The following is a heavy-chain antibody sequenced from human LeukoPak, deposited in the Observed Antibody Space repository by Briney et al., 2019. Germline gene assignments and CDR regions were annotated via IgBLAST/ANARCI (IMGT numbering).Heavy chain of an antibody. D-gene: IGHD2-2*01. Sequence: SETLSPTCTVSGGSISSYYWSWIRQPPGKGLEWIGYIYYSGSTNYNPSLKSRVTISVDTSKNQFSLKLSSVTAADTAVYYCARSCSSTSCYSRGFDYWGQGTLVTVSS. J-gene: IGHJ4*02. V-gene: IGHV4-59*08. CDR2: IYYSGST. CDR1: GGSISSYY. CDR3: ARSCSSTSCYSRGFDY.